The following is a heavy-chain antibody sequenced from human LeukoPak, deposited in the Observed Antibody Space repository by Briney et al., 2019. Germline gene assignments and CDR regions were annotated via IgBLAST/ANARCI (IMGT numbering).Heavy chain of an antibody. CDR3: AKDRPSWYDAFDI. CDR2: ISWNSGSI. D-gene: IGHD6-13*01. J-gene: IGHJ3*02. Sequence: GGSLRLSCAASGFTFDDYAMHWVRQAPGKGLEWVSGISWNSGSIGYADSVKGRFTISRDNAKNSLYLQMNSLRAEDMALYYCAKDRPSWYDAFDIWGQGTMVTVSS. V-gene: IGHV3-9*03. CDR1: GFTFDDYA.